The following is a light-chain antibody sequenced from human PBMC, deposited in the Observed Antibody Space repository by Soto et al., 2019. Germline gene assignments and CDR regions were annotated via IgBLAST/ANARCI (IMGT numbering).Light chain of an antibody. CDR1: SSNIGAGYD. J-gene: IGLJ2*01. CDR2: DNN. Sequence: QSALTQPPSVSGAPGQRVTISCTGSSSNIGAGYDVHWYQQLPGTAPKLLIYDNNRRPSGVPVRFSGSRSGTSASLAITGLQAEDEADYYCQSYDNDLSVVFGGGTKVTVL. V-gene: IGLV1-40*01. CDR3: QSYDNDLSVV.